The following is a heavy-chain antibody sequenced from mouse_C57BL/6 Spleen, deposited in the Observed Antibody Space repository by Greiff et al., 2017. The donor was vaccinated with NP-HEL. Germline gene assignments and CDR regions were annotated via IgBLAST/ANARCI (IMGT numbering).Heavy chain of an antibody. V-gene: IGHV2-6-1*01. D-gene: IGHD1-1*01. J-gene: IGHJ4*01. CDR3: ARQTVVAKGDAMDY. CDR1: GFSLSSYG. CDR2: IWSDGST. Sequence: VHLVASGPGLVAPSQSLSITCTVSGFSLSSYGVHWVRQPPGKGLEWLVVIWSDGSTTYNSALKSRLSISKDNSKSQVFLKMNSLQTDDTAMYYCARQTVVAKGDAMDYWGQGTSVTVSS.